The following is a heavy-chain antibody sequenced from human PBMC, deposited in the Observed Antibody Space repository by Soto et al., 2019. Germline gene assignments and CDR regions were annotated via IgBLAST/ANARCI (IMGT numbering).Heavy chain of an antibody. CDR2: IYYSGST. Sequence: PSETLSLTCTVSGGSISSYYWSWIRQPPGKGLEWIGYIYYSGSTNYNPSLKSRVTISVDTSKNQFSLELSSVTAADTAVYYCARASFGDYGILTGYYKDYYYYMDVWGKGTTVTVSS. J-gene: IGHJ6*03. V-gene: IGHV4-59*01. CDR1: GGSISSYY. D-gene: IGHD3-9*01. CDR3: ARASFGDYGILTGYYKDYYYYMDV.